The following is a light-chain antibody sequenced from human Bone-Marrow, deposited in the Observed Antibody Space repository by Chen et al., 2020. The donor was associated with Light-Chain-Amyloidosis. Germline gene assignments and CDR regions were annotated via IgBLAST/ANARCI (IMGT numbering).Light chain of an antibody. Sequence: QSALTQPASVSGSPGQSITISCTGTSSDVGGDNHFSWYQQHPDKAPKLMIYGVTKRPSWVPHRVAGSKADKTASLAISGSQTEGEDDYFCSVYTSTDTLDFGSGTRVTV. J-gene: IGLJ1*01. CDR3: SVYTSTDTLD. V-gene: IGLV2-14*01. CDR1: SSDVGGDNH. CDR2: GVT.